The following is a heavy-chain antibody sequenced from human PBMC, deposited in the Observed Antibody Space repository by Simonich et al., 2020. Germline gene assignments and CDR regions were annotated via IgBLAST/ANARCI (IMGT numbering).Heavy chain of an antibody. CDR2: IRWNSGSI. V-gene: IGHV3-9*01. J-gene: IGHJ1*01. D-gene: IGHD6-13*01. Sequence: EVQLVESGGGLVQPGRSLRLSCAASGFTFDDYAMHWVRQAPGKGLEWVSGIRWNSGSICYADSVNGRFTISRDNAKNSLYLQMNSLRAEDTALYYCAKDVAAAGTEYFQHWGQGTLVTVSS. CDR3: AKDVAAAGTEYFQH. CDR1: GFTFDDYA.